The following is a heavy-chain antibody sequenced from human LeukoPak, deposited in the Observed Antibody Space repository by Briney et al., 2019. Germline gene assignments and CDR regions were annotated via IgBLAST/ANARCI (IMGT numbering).Heavy chain of an antibody. V-gene: IGHV3-13*01. CDR2: IGVAANT. Sequence: GGSLRLSCAASGFTFSNYDMHWVRRATGKGLEWVSAIGVAANTFYSGSVKGRFTISRENAKNSLYLLMTSLRAEDTAMYYCARQNTPHGNFDYWGQGTLVTVSS. D-gene: IGHD1-26*01. CDR1: GFTFSNYD. J-gene: IGHJ4*02. CDR3: ARQNTPHGNFDY.